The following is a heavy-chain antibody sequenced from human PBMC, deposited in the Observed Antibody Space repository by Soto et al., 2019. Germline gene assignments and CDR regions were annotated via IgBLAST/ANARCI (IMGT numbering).Heavy chain of an antibody. CDR3: ARGEGSIAARGVWFDP. CDR1: GGSFSGYY. J-gene: IGHJ5*02. Sequence: SETLSLTCAVYGGSFSGYYWSWIRQPPGKGLEWIGEINHSGSTNYNPSLKSRVTISVDTSKNQFSLKLSSVTAADTAVYYCARGEGSIAARGVWFDPWGQGTLVTVSS. D-gene: IGHD6-6*01. V-gene: IGHV4-34*01. CDR2: INHSGST.